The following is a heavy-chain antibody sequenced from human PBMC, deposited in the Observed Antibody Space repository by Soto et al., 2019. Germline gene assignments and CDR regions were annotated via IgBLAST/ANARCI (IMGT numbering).Heavy chain of an antibody. CDR3: ATWLKTSGWYVLLEGSFDY. CDR2: IKQDGSAK. Sequence: GGSLRLSCAASGFTFSNYCMSWVRQAPGKGLEWVANIKQDGSAKYYVDSVKGRFTISRDNAKNSLYLQMNSLRADDTAVYYCATWLKTSGWYVLLEGSFDYWGQGTLVTVSS. D-gene: IGHD6-19*01. V-gene: IGHV3-7*01. CDR1: GFTFSNYC. J-gene: IGHJ4*02.